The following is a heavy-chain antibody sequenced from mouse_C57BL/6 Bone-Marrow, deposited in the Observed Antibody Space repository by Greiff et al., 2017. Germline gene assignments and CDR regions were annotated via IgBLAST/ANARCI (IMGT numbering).Heavy chain of an antibody. CDR1: GFTFSDYG. V-gene: IGHV5-15*01. J-gene: IGHJ3*01. CDR2: ISNLAYSI. D-gene: IGHD1-1*01. Sequence: EVKLMESGGGLVQPGGSLKLSCAASGFTFSDYGMAWVRQAPRKGPEWVAFISNLAYSIYYADTVTGRFTISRENAKNTLYLEMSSLRSEDTAMYYCARPHYYGSPWFAYWGQGTLVTVSA. CDR3: ARPHYYGSPWFAY.